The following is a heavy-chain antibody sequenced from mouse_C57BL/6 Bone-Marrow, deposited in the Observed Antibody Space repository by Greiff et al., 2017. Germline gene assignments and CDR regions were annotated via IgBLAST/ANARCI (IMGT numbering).Heavy chain of an antibody. CDR2: IYPGSGST. Sequence: VQLQQPGAELVKPGASVKMSCKASGYTFTSYWITWVKQRPGQGLEWIGDIYPGSGSTNYNEKFKSKATLTVDTSTSTAYMQLSSLTSEDSAVYYYDIYYGNYGWYFDVWGTGTTVTVSS. J-gene: IGHJ1*03. CDR1: GYTFTSYW. D-gene: IGHD2-1*01. V-gene: IGHV1-55*01. CDR3: DIYYGNYGWYFDV.